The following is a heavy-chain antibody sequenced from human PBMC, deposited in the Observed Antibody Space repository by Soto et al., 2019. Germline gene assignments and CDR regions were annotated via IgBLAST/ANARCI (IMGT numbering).Heavy chain of an antibody. CDR1: GFTFSSYG. D-gene: IGHD5-18*01. V-gene: IGHV3-33*01. CDR3: AREIVDTAMVWANWFDP. Sequence: QVQLVESGGGVVQPGRSLRLSCAASGFTFSSYGMHWVRQAPGKGLEWVAVIWYDGSNKYYADSVKDRFTISRDNPKNTLYLQMNSLRADDTAVYYCAREIVDTAMVWANWFDPWGQGTLVTVSS. J-gene: IGHJ5*02. CDR2: IWYDGSNK.